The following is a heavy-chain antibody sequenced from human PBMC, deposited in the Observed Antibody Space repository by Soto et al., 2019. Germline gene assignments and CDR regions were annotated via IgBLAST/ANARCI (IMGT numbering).Heavy chain of an antibody. D-gene: IGHD2-2*01. CDR2: IIPIFGTA. CDR1: GGTFSSYA. Sequence: QVQLVQSGAEVKKPGSSVKVSCKASGGTFSSYAISWVRQAPGQGLEWMGGIIPIFGTANYAQKFQGRVTITADESTSTAYMELSSLRSEDTAVYYCARSNCSSTSCYRNNWFDPCGQGTLVTVSS. V-gene: IGHV1-69*01. J-gene: IGHJ5*02. CDR3: ARSNCSSTSCYRNNWFDP.